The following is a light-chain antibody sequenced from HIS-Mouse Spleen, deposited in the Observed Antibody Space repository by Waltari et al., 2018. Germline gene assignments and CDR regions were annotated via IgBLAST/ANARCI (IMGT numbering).Light chain of an antibody. V-gene: IGKV1-8*01. CDR1: QGISSY. CDR3: QQYYSYPFT. CDR2: AAS. J-gene: IGKJ3*01. Sequence: AIRMTQSPSSFSASTGDRVTITCRASQGISSYLAWYQQKPGKVPKHLIYAASTLQSGVPSRFSGSGSGTDFTLTISCLQSEDFATYYCQQYYSYPFTFGPGTKVDIK.